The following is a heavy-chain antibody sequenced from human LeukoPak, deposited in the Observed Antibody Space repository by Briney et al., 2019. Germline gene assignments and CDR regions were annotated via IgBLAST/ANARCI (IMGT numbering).Heavy chain of an antibody. J-gene: IGHJ4*02. CDR3: AKDPQYDTVTGYYRS. V-gene: IGHV3-23*01. CDR1: GFTFSSYA. D-gene: IGHD3-9*01. CDR2: ISGSSGST. Sequence: GGSLRLSCAASGFTFSSYAMSWVRQAPGKGLEWVSAISGSSGSTYYADSVKGRFTISRDNSKNTLYLQMNSLRAEDTAIYYCAKDPQYDTVTGYYRSWGQGTLVTVSS.